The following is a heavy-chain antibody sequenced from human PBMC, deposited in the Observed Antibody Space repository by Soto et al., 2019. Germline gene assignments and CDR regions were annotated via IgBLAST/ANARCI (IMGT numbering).Heavy chain of an antibody. Sequence: ASVKVSCKASGYTFTSYAMHWVRQAPGQRLEWMGWINAGNGNTKYSQKFQGRVTITRDTSASTAYTELSSLRSEDTAVYYCARSAAPTNNSFDYWGQGTLVTVSS. J-gene: IGHJ4*02. CDR1: GYTFTSYA. CDR2: INAGNGNT. D-gene: IGHD1-26*01. V-gene: IGHV1-3*01. CDR3: ARSAAPTNNSFDY.